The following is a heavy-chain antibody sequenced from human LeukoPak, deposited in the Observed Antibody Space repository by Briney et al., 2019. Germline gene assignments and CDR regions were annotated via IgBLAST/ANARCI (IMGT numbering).Heavy chain of an antibody. J-gene: IGHJ4*02. Sequence: SGGSLTLSCEGSGFNFNDAWMSWIRQATGKGREWVGRVRTTAEGETKNYAAPVRGRFIISRDDSKNMVLLQMNRLETEDTAIYYCTAGLGKTDDDSWGQGTLVTVSS. CDR2: VRTTAEGETK. D-gene: IGHD4-11*01. CDR3: TAGLGKTDDDS. CDR1: GFNFNDAW. V-gene: IGHV3-15*01.